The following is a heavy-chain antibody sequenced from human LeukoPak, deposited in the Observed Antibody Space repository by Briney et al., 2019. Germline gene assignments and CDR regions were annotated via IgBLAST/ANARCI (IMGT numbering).Heavy chain of an antibody. CDR1: GGTFTSYA. Sequence: SVKVSCKASGGTFTSYAISWVRQAPGQGLEWMGRIIPIFGTANYAQKFQGRVTITAAESTSTAYMELSSLRSEDTAVYYCARAVTHVLLWFGELLDWGQGTLVTVSS. CDR3: ARAVTHVLLWFGELLD. V-gene: IGHV1-69*13. D-gene: IGHD3-10*01. CDR2: IIPIFGTA. J-gene: IGHJ4*02.